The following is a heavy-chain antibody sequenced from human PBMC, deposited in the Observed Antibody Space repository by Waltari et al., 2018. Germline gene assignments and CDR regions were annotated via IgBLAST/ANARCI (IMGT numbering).Heavy chain of an antibody. CDR1: GFTFSSYS. V-gene: IGHV3-21*01. CDR2: ISSSSSYI. D-gene: IGHD6-13*01. CDR3: ARDRDSSSWYTDYYYYYMDV. J-gene: IGHJ6*03. Sequence: EVQLVESGGGLVKPGGSLRLSCAASGFTFSSYSMNWVRQAPGKGLEWVSSISSSSSYIYYADSVKGRFTISRDNAKNSLYLQMNSLRAEDTAVYYCARDRDSSSWYTDYYYYYMDVWGKGTTVTVSS.